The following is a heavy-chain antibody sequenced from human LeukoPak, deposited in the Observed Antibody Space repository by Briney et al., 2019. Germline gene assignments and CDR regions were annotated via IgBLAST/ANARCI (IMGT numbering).Heavy chain of an antibody. Sequence: SETLSLTCTVSGGSISSGSYYWSWIRQPAGKGLEWIGRIYTSGSTNYNPSLKSRVTISVDKSKNQFSLKLSSVTAADTAVYYCARDQGYYYDSSGQPYAFDIWGQGTMVTVSS. CDR1: GGSISSGSYY. CDR2: IYTSGST. V-gene: IGHV4-61*02. J-gene: IGHJ3*02. CDR3: ARDQGYYYDSSGQPYAFDI. D-gene: IGHD3-22*01.